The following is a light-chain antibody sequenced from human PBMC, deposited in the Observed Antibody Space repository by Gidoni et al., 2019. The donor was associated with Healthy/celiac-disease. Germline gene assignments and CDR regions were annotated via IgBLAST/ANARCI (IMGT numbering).Light chain of an antibody. V-gene: IGKV3-15*01. Sequence: EIVMTQSPATLSVSPGERATLSCRASQSVSSNLAWYQQKPGQAPRLLIYGASTRATGIPARFSGSGSGTEFTLTISSLQSEDFAVYYGQQYNNWPTTFGQXTKVEIK. CDR1: QSVSSN. CDR3: QQYNNWPTT. CDR2: GAS. J-gene: IGKJ1*01.